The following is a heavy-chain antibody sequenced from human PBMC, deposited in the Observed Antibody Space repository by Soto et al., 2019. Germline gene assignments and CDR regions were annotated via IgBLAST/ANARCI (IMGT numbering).Heavy chain of an antibody. CDR3: ARTAPMDAGDKYYYDY. J-gene: IGHJ4*02. CDR2: IIPFFGTA. Sequence: ASVKVSCKTSGGTFSTFGISWVRQAPGQGLEWMGGIIPFFGTAEYSQKFEDRITITADESTNTVYMDLRSLTSEDTAIYYCARTAPMDAGDKYYYDYWGQGTLVTVSS. V-gene: IGHV1-69*13. CDR1: GGTFSTFG. D-gene: IGHD3-16*01.